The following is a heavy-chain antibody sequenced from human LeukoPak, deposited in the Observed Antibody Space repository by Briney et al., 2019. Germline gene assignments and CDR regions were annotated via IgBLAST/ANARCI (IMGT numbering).Heavy chain of an antibody. CDR2: INPGGSNR. Sequence: GGSLTLSCAASGITFSNYEMNWVRQAPGKGLEWVSYINPGGSNRFYAGSVRGRFSIYRDDAKKSVYLQMNSLRVEDTAVYYCASSLSSGWGPVDDYWGQGIMVTVSS. V-gene: IGHV3-48*03. J-gene: IGHJ4*02. D-gene: IGHD6-19*01. CDR3: ASSLSSGWGPVDDY. CDR1: GITFSNYE.